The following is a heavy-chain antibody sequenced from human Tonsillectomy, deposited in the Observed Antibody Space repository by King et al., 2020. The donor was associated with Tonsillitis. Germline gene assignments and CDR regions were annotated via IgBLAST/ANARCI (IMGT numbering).Heavy chain of an antibody. D-gene: IGHD2-2*01. CDR1: GYTFSDFY. J-gene: IGHJ5*02. V-gene: IGHV1-2*02. Sequence: VQLVQSGAEVKKPGASVRVSCKASGYTFSDFYIHWVRQAPGQRMEWMGWVNLKSGVTNYAQGFRGRVTMTRDTSTTTVYMDLSRLTSDDTAMYYCARDPEYLRGWFDPWGQGTLVIVSS. CDR2: VNLKSGVT. CDR3: ARDPEYLRGWFDP.